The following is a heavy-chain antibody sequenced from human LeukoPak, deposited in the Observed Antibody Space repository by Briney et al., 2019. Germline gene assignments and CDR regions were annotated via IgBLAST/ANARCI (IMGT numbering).Heavy chain of an antibody. CDR2: INSDGSRT. D-gene: IGHD4-23*01. CDR3: ARGGTVELDY. Sequence: GGSLRLSCAASGFTFSSYWMHWVRQAPGKGLVWVSRINSDGSRTYYADSVKGRFTISIDNAKNTLYLQMNSLRAEDTAVYYCARGGTVELDYWGQGTLVTVSS. J-gene: IGHJ4*02. CDR1: GFTFSSYW. V-gene: IGHV3-74*01.